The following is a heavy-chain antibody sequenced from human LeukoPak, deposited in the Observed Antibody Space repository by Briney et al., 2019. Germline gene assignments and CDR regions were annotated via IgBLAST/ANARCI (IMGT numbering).Heavy chain of an antibody. CDR2: FDPEDGET. D-gene: IGHD6-19*01. Sequence: GASVKVSCKVSGYTLTALSMNWVRQAPGQGLEWMGGFDPEDGETIYAQKFQGRVTMTEDTSTDTAYMELSSLRSEDTAVYYCATARQWLLGLGYWGQGTLVTVSS. CDR1: GYTLTALS. J-gene: IGHJ4*02. CDR3: ATARQWLLGLGY. V-gene: IGHV1-24*01.